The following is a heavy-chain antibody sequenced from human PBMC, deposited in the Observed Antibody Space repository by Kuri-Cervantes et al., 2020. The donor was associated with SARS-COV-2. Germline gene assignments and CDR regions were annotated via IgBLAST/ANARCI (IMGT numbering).Heavy chain of an antibody. V-gene: IGHV1-18*01. CDR1: GYTFINYG. CDR2: ISTYNGDR. Sequence: ASVKVSCKASGYTFINYGISWVRQAPGQGLEWMGWISTYNGDRNHAQNFQGRVTMTTDTSTRTAYMELRSLRSDDTAVYYCATKSEYSGSYFSYYYYGMDVWGQGTTVTVSS. D-gene: IGHD1-26*01. CDR3: ATKSEYSGSYFSYYYYGMDV. J-gene: IGHJ6*02.